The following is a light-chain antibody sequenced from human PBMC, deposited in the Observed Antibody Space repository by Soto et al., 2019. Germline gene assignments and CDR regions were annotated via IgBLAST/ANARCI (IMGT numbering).Light chain of an antibody. CDR1: QYINTR. J-gene: IGKJ5*01. Sequence: EIVLTQSPATLSSFPGDRVTLSCRASQYINTRLAWYQHRPGQAPRLLIYQTSIRAAGIPARFSASGSGTDFTLTISSLEPEDFAVYYCQLRSNWLITFGQGTRLEIK. CDR2: QTS. V-gene: IGKV3-11*01. CDR3: QLRSNWLIT.